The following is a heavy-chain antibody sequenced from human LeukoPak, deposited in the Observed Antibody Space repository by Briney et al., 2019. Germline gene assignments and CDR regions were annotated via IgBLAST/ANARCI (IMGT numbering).Heavy chain of an antibody. CDR2: IRYDGSNT. J-gene: IGHJ4*02. D-gene: IGHD5-12*01. Sequence: PGGSLRLSCAASGFSFSDYDIHWVRLAPGKGLEWVTFIRYDGSNTYAESVKGRFTISRDNSKNTVYLQMNSLAIEDTAIYYCAKNRWGSVATPDSWGQGTVVIVSS. CDR3: AKNRWGSVATPDS. CDR1: GFSFSDYD. V-gene: IGHV3-30*02.